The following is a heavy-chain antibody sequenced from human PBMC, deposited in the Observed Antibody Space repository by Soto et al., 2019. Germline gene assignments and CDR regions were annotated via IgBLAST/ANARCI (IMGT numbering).Heavy chain of an antibody. Sequence: ASVKVSCKASGYTFTGYYMHSVRQAPGQGLEWMGXIXPXXXGXNXAXKXXXXVTMTRDTSISTAYMELSRLRSDDTAVYYCAAQGTIGGYYYGMDVWGQGTTVTVSS. CDR3: AAQGTIGGYYYGMDV. CDR2: IXPXXXGX. J-gene: IGHJ6*02. V-gene: IGHV1-2*02. D-gene: IGHD1-26*01. CDR1: GYTFTGYY.